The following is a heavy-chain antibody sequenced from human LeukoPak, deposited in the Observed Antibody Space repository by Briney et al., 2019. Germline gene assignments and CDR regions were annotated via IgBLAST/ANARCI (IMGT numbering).Heavy chain of an antibody. CDR2: INHSGST. V-gene: IGHV4-34*01. CDR1: GASFSGYY. Sequence: SETLSLTCAVYGASFSGYYWSWIRQPPGKGLEWIGEINHSGSTNYNPSLKSRVTISVDTSKNQFSLKLSSVTAADTAVYYCARVIVGATISPFGYWGQGTLVNVSS. CDR3: ARVIVGATISPFGY. D-gene: IGHD1-26*01. J-gene: IGHJ4*02.